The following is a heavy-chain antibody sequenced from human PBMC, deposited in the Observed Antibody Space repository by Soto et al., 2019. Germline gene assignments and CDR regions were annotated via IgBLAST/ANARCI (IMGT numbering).Heavy chain of an antibody. V-gene: IGHV4-59*01. CDR3: ARVWGGAFDI. Sequence: SETLSLTCTVSGGSISSYYWSWIRQPPGKGLEWIGYIYYSGSTNYNPSLKSRVTISVDTSKNQFSLKLSSVTAADTAVYHCARVWGGAFDIWGQGTMVTVS. CDR1: GGSISSYY. J-gene: IGHJ3*02. CDR2: IYYSGST. D-gene: IGHD3-10*01.